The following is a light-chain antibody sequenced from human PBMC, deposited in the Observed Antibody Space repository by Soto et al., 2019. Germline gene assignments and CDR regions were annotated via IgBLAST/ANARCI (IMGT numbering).Light chain of an antibody. J-gene: IGKJ1*01. Sequence: DIQMTQSPSTLSASVGDRVTITCRASQSISSWLAWYQQKPGKAPTLLIYDASSLESGVPSRFSGSESGTEFTITTSILQPYDFATYYCQHYNSFWTFGQGTKVEIK. V-gene: IGKV1-5*01. CDR1: QSISSW. CDR2: DAS. CDR3: QHYNSFWT.